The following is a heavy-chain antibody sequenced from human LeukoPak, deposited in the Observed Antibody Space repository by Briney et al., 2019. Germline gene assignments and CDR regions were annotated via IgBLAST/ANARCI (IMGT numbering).Heavy chain of an antibody. D-gene: IGHD6-19*01. Sequence: GRSLRLSCAASGFTFSSYAMHWVRQAPGKGLEWVAVISYDGSNKYYADSVKGRFTISRDNSKNTLYLQMNSLRAEDTAVYYCAKGMSSGWYLVSDYWGQGTLVTVSS. CDR2: ISYDGSNK. V-gene: IGHV3-30*04. CDR1: GFTFSSYA. J-gene: IGHJ4*02. CDR3: AKGMSSGWYLVSDY.